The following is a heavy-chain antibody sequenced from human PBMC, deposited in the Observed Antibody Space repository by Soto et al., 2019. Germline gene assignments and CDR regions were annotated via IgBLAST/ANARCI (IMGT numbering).Heavy chain of an antibody. D-gene: IGHD2-21*02. CDR1: GFTFSNYW. V-gene: IGHV3-7*01. J-gene: IGHJ3*02. CDR2: IKQDGSER. CDR3: ARVSCRGGGCYSAFDI. Sequence: EVQLVESGGGLVQPGGSLRLSCVASGFTFSNYWMSWVRQAPGVGLEWVANIKQDGSERYYVDSVKGRLTISRDNAKNSLYLQMNSLGVEDTAVYYCARVSCRGGGCYSAFDIWGQGTMVTVSS.